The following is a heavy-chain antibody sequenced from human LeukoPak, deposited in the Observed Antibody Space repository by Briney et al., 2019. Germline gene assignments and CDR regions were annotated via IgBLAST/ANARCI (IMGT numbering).Heavy chain of an antibody. CDR2: ISSSGSTI. D-gene: IGHD2-8*01. J-gene: IGHJ6*02. Sequence: PGGSLRLSCAASGFTFSDYYMSWIRQAPGKGLERVSYISSSGSTIYYADSVKGRFTISRDNAKNSLYLQMNSLRAEDTAVYYCARDGDIVLMVYARREYGMDAWGQGTTVTVSS. V-gene: IGHV3-11*01. CDR3: ARDGDIVLMVYARREYGMDA. CDR1: GFTFSDYY.